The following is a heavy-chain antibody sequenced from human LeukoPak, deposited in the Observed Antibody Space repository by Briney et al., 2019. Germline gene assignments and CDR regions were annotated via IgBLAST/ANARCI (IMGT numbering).Heavy chain of an antibody. V-gene: IGHV1-24*01. CDR2: FDPEDGET. J-gene: IGHJ4*02. CDR3: ATEYSNYGLW. Sequence: ASVKVSCKASGYTFTGHYMHWVRQAPGKGLEWMGGFDPEDGETIYAQKFQGRVTMTEDTSTDTAYMELSSLRSEDTAVYYCATEYSNYGLWWGQGTLVTVSS. D-gene: IGHD4-11*01. CDR1: GYTFTGHY.